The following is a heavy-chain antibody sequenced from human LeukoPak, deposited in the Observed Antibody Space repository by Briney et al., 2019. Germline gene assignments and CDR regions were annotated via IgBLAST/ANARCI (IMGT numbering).Heavy chain of an antibody. CDR3: ARDSPYDSSGSHYVDY. CDR2: IWYDGSNG. V-gene: IGHV3-33*01. CDR1: GFTFSSHG. D-gene: IGHD3-22*01. Sequence: GGSLRLSCAASGFTFSSHGMHWVRQAPGKGLEWVAVIWYDGSNGYYADSVKGRFTISRDNSKSTLYLQMNSLRVEDTAVYYCARDSPYDSSGSHYVDYWGQGTLVTVSS. J-gene: IGHJ4*02.